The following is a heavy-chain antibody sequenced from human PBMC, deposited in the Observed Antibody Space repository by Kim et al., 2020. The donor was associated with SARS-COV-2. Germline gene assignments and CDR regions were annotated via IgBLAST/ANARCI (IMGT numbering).Heavy chain of an antibody. CDR3: STDALGADNAFDI. Sequence: GGSLRLSCAASGLTFTNAWMTWVRHAPGKGLEWVGRIKSKIEGGTTDYAAPVKGRFTISRDDSKNTVYLQMSSLQNEDTAGYYCSTDALGADNAFDIWGQGTKVTVSS. CDR2: IKSKIEGGTT. V-gene: IGHV3-15*01. D-gene: IGHD1-26*01. J-gene: IGHJ3*02. CDR1: GLTFTNAW.